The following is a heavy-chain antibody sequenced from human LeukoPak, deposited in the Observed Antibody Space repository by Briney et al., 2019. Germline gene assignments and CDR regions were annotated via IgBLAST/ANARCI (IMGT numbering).Heavy chain of an antibody. CDR2: ISGSGGST. J-gene: IGHJ4*02. D-gene: IGHD6-19*01. CDR3: AKDKQWLNYFDY. Sequence: WIRQPPGKGLEWVSAISGSGGSTYYADSVKGRFTISRDNSKNTLYLQMNSLRAEDTAVYYCAKDKQWLNYFDYWGQGTLVTVSS. V-gene: IGHV3-23*01.